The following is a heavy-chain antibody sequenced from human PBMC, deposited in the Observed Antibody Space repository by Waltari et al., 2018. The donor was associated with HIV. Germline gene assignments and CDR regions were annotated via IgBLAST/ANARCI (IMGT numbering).Heavy chain of an antibody. CDR2: INNEGSNT. CDR1: GFTFRRYW. Sequence: EVQLVESGGGLVQPGGSLRLSCVASGFTFRRYWMHWVRQGPGRGLVLVSRINNEGSNTNYADSVKGRFTISRDNAKNTLYLQMNSLRAEDTAVYSCVRDYDSSGYYSANWFDPWGQGTLVTVSS. CDR3: VRDYDSSGYYSANWFDP. V-gene: IGHV3-74*01. J-gene: IGHJ5*02. D-gene: IGHD3-22*01.